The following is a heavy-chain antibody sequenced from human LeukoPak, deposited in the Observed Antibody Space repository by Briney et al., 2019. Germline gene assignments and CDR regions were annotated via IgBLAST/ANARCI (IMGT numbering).Heavy chain of an antibody. D-gene: IGHD3-10*01. V-gene: IGHV4-59*11. CDR2: VYYTGNL. CDR1: GGSIGKHH. CDR3: ARDARKYYYGSGKYYFDY. J-gene: IGHJ4*02. Sequence: SETLSLTCSVSGGSIGKHHWTWIRQPPGKRLEWIGYVYYTGNLNYNPSLERRVSLSIDTSKNQFSLKLSSVTAADTAVYYCARDARKYYYGSGKYYFDYWGQGTLVTVSS.